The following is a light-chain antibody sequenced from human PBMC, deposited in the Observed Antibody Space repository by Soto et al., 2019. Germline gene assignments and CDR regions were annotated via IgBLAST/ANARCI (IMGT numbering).Light chain of an antibody. J-gene: IGKJ4*01. V-gene: IGKV3-11*01. CDR2: DAS. Sequence: EIVLTQSPATLSLSPGDRATLSCRASQSVSTHLAWYQQKPGLAPRLLIYDASTRATGIPPRFSGSGSGTDFTLTISGVEPGDCAVYFCQQRFIWLPLTFGGGTRVEIK. CDR3: QQRFIWLPLT. CDR1: QSVSTH.